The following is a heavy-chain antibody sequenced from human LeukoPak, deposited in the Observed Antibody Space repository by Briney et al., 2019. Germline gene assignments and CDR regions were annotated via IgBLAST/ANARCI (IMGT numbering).Heavy chain of an antibody. CDR3: ARGHYDSES. D-gene: IGHD3-22*01. CDR2: ISGSGGST. CDR1: GFTFSSYA. J-gene: IGHJ5*02. V-gene: IGHV3-23*01. Sequence: PGGSLRLSRAASGFTFSSYAMSWVRQAPGKGLEWVSAISGSGGSTYYAASVKGRFTITRDNSKNTLYLQMNSLRAEDTAVYYCARGHYDSESWGQGTLVTVSS.